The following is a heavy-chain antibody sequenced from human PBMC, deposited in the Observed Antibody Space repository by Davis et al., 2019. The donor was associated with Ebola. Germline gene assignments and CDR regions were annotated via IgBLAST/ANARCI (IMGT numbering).Heavy chain of an antibody. V-gene: IGHV6-1*01. CDR3: VRGWGRSGLDV. J-gene: IGHJ6*02. Sequence: HSQTLSLTCAISGDSVSGNSGAWNWIRQPPSRGLEWLGRSYYTSKWYNDYAESVRSRITVNADTSKNQPSLQLNSVTPEDTAVNYCVRGWGRSGLDVWGQGTTVTVSS. CDR2: SYYTSKWYN. CDR1: GDSVSGNSGA. D-gene: IGHD3-16*01.